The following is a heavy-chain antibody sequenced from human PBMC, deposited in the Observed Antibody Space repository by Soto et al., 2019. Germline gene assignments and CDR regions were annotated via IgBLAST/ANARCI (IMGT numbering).Heavy chain of an antibody. CDR3: ARQGSKYGPNFDF. V-gene: IGHV5-51*01. J-gene: IGHJ4*02. Sequence: EVQLVQSGAEVKKPGESLKISCKGSGYSFTTYWIGWVSQMPGKGLEWMGIIYPYDSDTRYSPSFQGQVTFSADESITTAYLQWTSLKASDTAMYYCARQGSKYGPNFDFWGQGTLVTVSP. D-gene: IGHD3-10*01. CDR2: IYPYDSDT. CDR1: GYSFTTYW.